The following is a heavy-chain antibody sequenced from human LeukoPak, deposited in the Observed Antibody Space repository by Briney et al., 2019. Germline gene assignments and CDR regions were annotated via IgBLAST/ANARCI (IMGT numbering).Heavy chain of an antibody. Sequence: GGSLRLSCAASGFTFSTYAMTWVRQAPGKGLEWVSAISGSGDTTYYADSVKGRFTISRANSQNTLYLQMNSLRAEDTAIYYCARGTRRTSCCGYFDYWGQGTLVTVSS. CDR3: ARGTRRTSCCGYFDY. D-gene: IGHD2-2*01. V-gene: IGHV3-23*01. CDR2: ISGSGDTT. CDR1: GFTFSTYA. J-gene: IGHJ4*02.